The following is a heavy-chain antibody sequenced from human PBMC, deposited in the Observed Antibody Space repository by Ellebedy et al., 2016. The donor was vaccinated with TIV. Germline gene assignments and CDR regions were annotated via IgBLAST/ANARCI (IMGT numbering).Heavy chain of an antibody. CDR3: ARLVRGALRLTAYYYFDP. Sequence: MPSETLSLTCIVSGGSISSNDYFWGWIRQPPGKGPEWIGSIYYSGNTYYNPFLKSRVTMSVDTSKNQFSLRLRSVTAADTAVYYCARLVRGALRLTAYYYFDPWGQGTLVTVSS. J-gene: IGHJ4*02. CDR1: GGSISSNDYF. D-gene: IGHD3-9*01. V-gene: IGHV4-39*01. CDR2: IYYSGNT.